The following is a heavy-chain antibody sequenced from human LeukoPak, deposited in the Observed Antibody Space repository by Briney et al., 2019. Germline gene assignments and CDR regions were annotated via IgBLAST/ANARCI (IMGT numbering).Heavy chain of an antibody. CDR1: GGSISSSSYY. V-gene: IGHV4-39*01. CDR2: LYYSGST. Sequence: PSETLSLTCTVSGGSISSSSYYWGWIRQPPGKGLEWIGSLYYSGSTYYNPSLKSRVTISVDTTKNQFSLKLSSVTAADTAVYYCARHPKTFYDFWSGYSPSDYFDYWGQGTLVTVSS. J-gene: IGHJ4*02. D-gene: IGHD3-3*01. CDR3: ARHPKTFYDFWSGYSPSDYFDY.